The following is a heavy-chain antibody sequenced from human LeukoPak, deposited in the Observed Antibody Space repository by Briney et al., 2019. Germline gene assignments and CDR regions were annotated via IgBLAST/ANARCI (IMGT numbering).Heavy chain of an antibody. CDR2: IYHSGST. Sequence: SETLSLTCAVSGYSISSGYYWGWIRQPPGKGLEWIGSIYHSGSTYYNPSLKSRVTISVDMSKNHFSLKLSSVTAADTAVYYCARSGYSSGWLFDYWGQGTLVTVSS. CDR3: ARSGYSSGWLFDY. D-gene: IGHD6-19*01. V-gene: IGHV4-38-2*01. J-gene: IGHJ4*02. CDR1: GYSISSGYY.